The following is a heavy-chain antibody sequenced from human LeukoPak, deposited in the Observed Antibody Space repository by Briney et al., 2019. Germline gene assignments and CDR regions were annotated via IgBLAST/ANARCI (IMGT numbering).Heavy chain of an antibody. CDR2: IIPILGIA. CDR1: GGTFSSYA. CDR3: ALLWGSSWHEGPDAFDI. D-gene: IGHD6-13*01. J-gene: IGHJ3*02. V-gene: IGHV1-69*04. Sequence: SVKVSCKASGGTFSSYAISWVRQAPGQGLEWMGRIIPILGIANYAQKFQGRVTITADKSTSTAYMELSSLRAEDTALYYCALLWGSSWHEGPDAFDIWGQGTMVTVSS.